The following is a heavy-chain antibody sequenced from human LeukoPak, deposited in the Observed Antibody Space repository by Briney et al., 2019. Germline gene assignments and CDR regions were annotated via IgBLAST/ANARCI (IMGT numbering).Heavy chain of an antibody. CDR3: ARADGSGSYRVDY. V-gene: IGHV1-46*01. J-gene: IGHJ4*02. Sequence: ASVKVSCKASGYTFTSYHMHWVRQAPGQGLEWMGIINPSGGSTNYAQKFQGRVTMTRDMSTSTVDMDLSSLRSEDTAVYYCARADGSGSYRVDYWGQGTLVTVSS. CDR1: GYTFTSYH. D-gene: IGHD3-22*01. CDR2: INPSGGST.